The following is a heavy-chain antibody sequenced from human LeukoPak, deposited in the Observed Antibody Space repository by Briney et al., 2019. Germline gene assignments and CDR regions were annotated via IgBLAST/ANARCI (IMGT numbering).Heavy chain of an antibody. CDR1: GFTFSSYS. CDR3: ARGITMIVVAPGY. V-gene: IGHV3-21*01. CDR2: ISSSSSYI. J-gene: IGHJ4*02. Sequence: PGGSLRLSCAASGFTFSSYSMNWVRQAPGKGLEWVSSISSSSSYIYYADSVKGRFTISRDNAKNSLYLQMNSLRAEDTAVYYCARGITMIVVAPGYWGQGTLVTVSS. D-gene: IGHD3-22*01.